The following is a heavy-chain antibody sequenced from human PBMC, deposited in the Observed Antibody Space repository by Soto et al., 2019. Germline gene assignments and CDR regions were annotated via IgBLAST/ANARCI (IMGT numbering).Heavy chain of an antibody. J-gene: IGHJ4*02. CDR3: ARVTEEGSYGPRFDY. D-gene: IGHD3-16*01. CDR1: GYTFTSYG. CDR2: ISAYNGNT. Sequence: ASVKVSCKASGYTFTSYGISWVRQAPGQGLEWMGWISAYNGNTNYAQKLQGRVTMTTDTSTSTAYMELRSLRSDDTAVYYCARVTEEGSYGPRFDYWGQGTMVTVSS. V-gene: IGHV1-18*04.